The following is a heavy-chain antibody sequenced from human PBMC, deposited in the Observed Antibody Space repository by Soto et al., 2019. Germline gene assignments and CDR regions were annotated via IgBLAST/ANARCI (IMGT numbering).Heavy chain of an antibody. D-gene: IGHD3-3*01. CDR3: ARKGKYDFWSGYYTTLYYYYGMDV. J-gene: IGHJ6*02. CDR2: IYHSGST. CDR1: SSSISSNNW. Sequence: SETLSLTCAVGSSSISSNNWWSSVRQHPGKGLDWIGEIYHSGSTNYNPSLKSRVTISVDKSKNQFSLKLSSVTAADTAVYYCARKGKYDFWSGYYTTLYYYYGMDVWGQGTTVS. V-gene: IGHV4-4*02.